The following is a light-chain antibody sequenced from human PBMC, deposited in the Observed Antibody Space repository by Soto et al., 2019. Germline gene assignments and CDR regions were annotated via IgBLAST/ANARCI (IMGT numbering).Light chain of an antibody. CDR2: AAS. J-gene: IGKJ2*01. V-gene: IGKV1-27*01. Sequence: DIQMTQSPSSLSAYVGDRVTITCRASQGIRTDLAWYQQKPGKVPKLLISAASTLQSGVPSRFSGSGSGTDFTLTISSLQPEDVATDYCQKYNSAPMYTFGQGTKLEIK. CDR1: QGIRTD. CDR3: QKYNSAPMYT.